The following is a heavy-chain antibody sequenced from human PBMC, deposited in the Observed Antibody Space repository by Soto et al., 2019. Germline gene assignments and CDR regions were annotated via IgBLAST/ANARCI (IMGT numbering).Heavy chain of an antibody. J-gene: IGHJ6*02. CDR3: ERDYGGGVLRFMEWLRRDYYYYGMDV. CDR1: GYTFTSYG. V-gene: IGHV1-18*04. D-gene: IGHD3-3*01. Sequence: ASVKVSCKASGYTFTSYGISWVRQAPGQGLEWMGWISAYNGNTNYAQKLQGRVTMTTDTSTSTAYMELRSLRSDDTAVYYCERDYGGGVLRFMEWLRRDYYYYGMDVWGQGTTVTVSS. CDR2: ISAYNGNT.